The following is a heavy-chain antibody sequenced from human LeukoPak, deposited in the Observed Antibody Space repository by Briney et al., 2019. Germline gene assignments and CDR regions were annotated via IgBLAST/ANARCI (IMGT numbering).Heavy chain of an antibody. CDR2: ISGSGGST. J-gene: IGHJ4*02. CDR3: AKDFAYRFLEWPHGLDY. Sequence: GGSLRLSCAASGFTFNNYAMSWVRQAPGKGLEWVSAISGSGGSTYYADSVKGRFTISRDISKNTVYLQTNSLRVDDTAVYYCAKDFAYRFLEWPHGLDYWGQGILVTVSS. CDR1: GFTFNNYA. V-gene: IGHV3-23*01. D-gene: IGHD3-3*01.